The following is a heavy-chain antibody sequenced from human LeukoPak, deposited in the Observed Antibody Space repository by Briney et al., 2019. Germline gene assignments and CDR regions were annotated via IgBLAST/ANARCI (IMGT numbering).Heavy chain of an antibody. J-gene: IGHJ5*02. D-gene: IGHD2-2*01. CDR3: ARNQLLFPPSYNWFDP. CDR2: IYTSGST. Sequence: SETLSLTCTDSGGSISSYYWSWIRQPPGKGLEWIGYIYTSGSTNYNPSLKSRVTISVDTSKNQFSLKLSSVTAADTAVYYCARNQLLFPPSYNWFDPWGQGTLVTVSS. CDR1: GGSISSYY. V-gene: IGHV4-4*09.